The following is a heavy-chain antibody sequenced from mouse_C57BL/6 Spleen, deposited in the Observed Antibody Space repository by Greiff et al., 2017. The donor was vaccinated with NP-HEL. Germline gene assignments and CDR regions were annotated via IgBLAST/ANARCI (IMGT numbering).Heavy chain of an antibody. J-gene: IGHJ2*01. CDR1: GYTFTSYW. Sequence: QVQLQQPGAELVKPGASVKLSCKASGYTFTSYWMQWVKQRPGQGLEWIGEIDPSDSYTNYNQTFKGKATLTVDPSSSTAYMQLCSLTSEDSAVYYCARGRYTTVVAPYYFDYWGQGTTLTVSS. D-gene: IGHD1-1*01. CDR2: IDPSDSYT. CDR3: ARGRYTTVVAPYYFDY. V-gene: IGHV1-50*01.